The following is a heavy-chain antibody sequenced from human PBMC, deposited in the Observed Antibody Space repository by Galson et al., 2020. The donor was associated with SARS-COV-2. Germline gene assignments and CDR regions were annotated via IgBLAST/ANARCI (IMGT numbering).Heavy chain of an antibody. CDR2: IIPIFGTA. D-gene: IGHD3-3*01. Sequence: SVKVSCKASGGTFSSYAISWVRQAPGQGLEWMGRIIPIFGTANYAQKFQGRVTITADKSTGTAYVELSSLRSEDTAVYYCARDQGLNDFWSGALYYYYGMDVWGQGTTVTVSS. J-gene: IGHJ6*02. V-gene: IGHV1-69*06. CDR1: GGTFSSYA. CDR3: ARDQGLNDFWSGALYYYYGMDV.